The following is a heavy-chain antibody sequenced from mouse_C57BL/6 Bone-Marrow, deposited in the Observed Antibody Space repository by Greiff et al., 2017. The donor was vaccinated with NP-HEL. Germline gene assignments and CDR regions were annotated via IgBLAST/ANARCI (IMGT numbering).Heavy chain of an antibody. CDR3: ARTEISDIGNPSY. D-gene: IGHD2-1*01. CDR1: GYTFTDYN. V-gene: IGHV1-22*01. CDR2: LNPNNGGT. J-gene: IGHJ3*01. Sequence: EVQLQQSGPELVKPGASVKMSCKASGYTFTDYNMHWVKQSHGKSLEWIGYLNPNNGGTSYNQKFKGKATLTVNKSSSTAYMELRSLTSEESAVYYCARTEISDIGNPSYWDQGTLVTVSA.